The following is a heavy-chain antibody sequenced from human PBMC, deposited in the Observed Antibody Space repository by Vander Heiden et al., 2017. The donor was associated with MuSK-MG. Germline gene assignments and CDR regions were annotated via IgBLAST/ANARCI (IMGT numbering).Heavy chain of an antibody. D-gene: IGHD3-16*01. CDR3: SKVLYD. V-gene: IGHV3-72*01. CDR1: GFTFSDYY. CDR2: IRNKANFYTT. J-gene: IGHJ4*02. Sequence: EVYLVESGGGLVQPGGSVSLACAASGFTFSDYYMDWVRQAPGKGLEWVARIRNKANFYTTEYAASVKGRFAISRDDSKSSLYLQINSLKTEDTAVYFCSKVLYDWGQGTLVTVSS.